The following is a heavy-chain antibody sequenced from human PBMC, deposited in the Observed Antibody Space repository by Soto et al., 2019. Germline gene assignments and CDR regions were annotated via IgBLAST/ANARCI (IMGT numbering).Heavy chain of an antibody. J-gene: IGHJ6*02. CDR1: GGTFSSYA. D-gene: IGHD5-12*01. CDR3: ARDTTIVDIVATRGWYYGMDV. CDR2: IIPIFGTA. V-gene: IGHV1-69*13. Sequence: GASVKVSCKASGGTFSSYAISWVRQAPGQGLEWMGGIIPIFGTANYAQKFQGRVTITADESTSTAYMELSSLRSEDTAVYYCARDTTIVDIVATRGWYYGMDVWCQGTTVTFS.